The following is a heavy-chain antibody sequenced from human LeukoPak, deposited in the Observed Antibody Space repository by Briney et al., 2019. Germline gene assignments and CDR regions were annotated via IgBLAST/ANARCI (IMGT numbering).Heavy chain of an antibody. CDR1: GYTFTGYY. CDR3: ARDPGFNDILTGYYRGDAFDI. V-gene: IGHV1-2*02. J-gene: IGHJ3*02. Sequence: GASVKVSCKASGYTFTGYYMHWVRQAPGQGLEWMGWINPNSGGTNYAQKFQGRVTMTGDTSISTAYMELSRLRSDDTAVYYCARDPGFNDILTGYYRGDAFDIWGQGTMVTVSS. D-gene: IGHD3-9*01. CDR2: INPNSGGT.